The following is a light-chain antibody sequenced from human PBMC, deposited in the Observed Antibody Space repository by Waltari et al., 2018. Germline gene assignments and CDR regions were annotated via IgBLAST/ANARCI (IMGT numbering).Light chain of an antibody. CDR2: DLT. J-gene: IGLJ1*01. CDR1: SSDVGCYMY. CDR3: CSYADGNTYL. Sequence: QSALTQPRSVSGSPGQSVTISCTGTSSDVGCYMYVSWYQQRPGQAPKLLIYDLTYRPSGVPDRFSGSESGNTASLTISGLQAEDEADYYCCSYADGNTYLFGTGTFVTVL. V-gene: IGLV2-11*01.